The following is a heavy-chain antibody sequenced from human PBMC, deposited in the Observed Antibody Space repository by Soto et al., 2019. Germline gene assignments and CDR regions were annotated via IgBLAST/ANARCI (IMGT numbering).Heavy chain of an antibody. CDR3: TRANCSSDY. V-gene: IGHV4-59*11. CDR1: GGSISNHY. Sequence: QVQLQESGPGLVKPSETLSLTCSVSGGSISNHYWSWIRQPPGKGLEWIGYIYYNGNTNYNPSLKSRVTLSVDTSRNQISLKLPPVTAADTAVYYCTRANCSSDYWGQGTLVTVSS. J-gene: IGHJ4*02. D-gene: IGHD7-27*01. CDR2: IYYNGNT.